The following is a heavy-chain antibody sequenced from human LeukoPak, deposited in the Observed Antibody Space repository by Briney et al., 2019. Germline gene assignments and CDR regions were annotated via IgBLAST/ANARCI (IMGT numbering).Heavy chain of an antibody. D-gene: IGHD2-2*01. V-gene: IGHV3-21*01. CDR3: ARNCSRKTCSGTFDL. Sequence: GGSLRLSCAASGFTFSTYSMNWVRQAPGKGLEWVSSISSSSTYIYYADSVKGRFSISRDNAKNSLYLQMNSLRAEDTAVYYCARNCSRKTCSGTFDLWGRGTTVTVSS. CDR2: ISSSSTYI. CDR1: GFTFSTYS. J-gene: IGHJ3*01.